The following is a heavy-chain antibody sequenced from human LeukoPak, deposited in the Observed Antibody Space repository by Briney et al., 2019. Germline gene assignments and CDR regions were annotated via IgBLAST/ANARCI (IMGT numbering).Heavy chain of an antibody. CDR2: ISSSSSYI. V-gene: IGHV3-21*01. D-gene: IGHD3-22*01. Sequence: GGSLRLSCGVSGFTVSNNYMTWVRQAPGKGLEWVSSISSSSSYIYYADSVKGRFTISRDNAKNSLYLQMNSLRAEDTAVYYCARDEYYYDSSGYYLIDYWGQGTLVTVSS. CDR1: GFTVSNNY. CDR3: ARDEYYYDSSGYYLIDY. J-gene: IGHJ4*02.